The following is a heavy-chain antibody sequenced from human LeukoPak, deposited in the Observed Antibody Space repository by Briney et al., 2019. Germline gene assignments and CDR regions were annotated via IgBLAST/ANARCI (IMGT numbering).Heavy chain of an antibody. D-gene: IGHD1-26*01. CDR1: GGSFSGYY. V-gene: IGHV4-34*01. J-gene: IGHJ4*02. CDR3: ARGGRARLDY. CDR2: INHSGST. Sequence: SETLSLTCAVYGGSFSGYYWSWIRQPPGKGLEWIGEINHSGSTNYNPSLKSRVTISVDTSKNQLSLKLSSVTAADTAVYYCARGGRARLDYWGQGTLVTVSS.